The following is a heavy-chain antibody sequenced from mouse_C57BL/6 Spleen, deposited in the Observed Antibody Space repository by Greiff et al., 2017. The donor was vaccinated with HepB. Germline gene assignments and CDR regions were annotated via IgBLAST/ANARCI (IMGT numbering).Heavy chain of an antibody. J-gene: IGHJ4*01. CDR1: GFSLTSYG. Sequence: VQLQQSGPGLVQPSQSLSITCTVSGFSLTSYGVHWVRQSPGKGLEWLGVIWRGGSTDYNAAFMSRLSITKDNSKSQVFFKMNSLQADDTAIYYCAKNLGDYYSNLYAMDYWGQGTSVTVSS. V-gene: IGHV2-5*01. CDR3: AKNLGDYYSNLYAMDY. D-gene: IGHD2-5*01. CDR2: IWRGGST.